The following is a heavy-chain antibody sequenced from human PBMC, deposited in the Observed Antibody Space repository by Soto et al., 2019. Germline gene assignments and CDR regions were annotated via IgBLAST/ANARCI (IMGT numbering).Heavy chain of an antibody. V-gene: IGHV3-21*01. CDR3: ARDRQQWLDMHDGFDS. CDR1: GFTFNTYS. D-gene: IGHD6-19*01. Sequence: EVQLVESGGGLVKPGGSLRLSCAASGFTFNTYSMNWVRQAPGKGLEWVSSISSSSSYIYYADSVKGRFTISRDNAKNSLYLQMNSLRAEDMAVYYCARDRQQWLDMHDGFDSWGQGTMVTVSS. CDR2: ISSSSSYI. J-gene: IGHJ3*02.